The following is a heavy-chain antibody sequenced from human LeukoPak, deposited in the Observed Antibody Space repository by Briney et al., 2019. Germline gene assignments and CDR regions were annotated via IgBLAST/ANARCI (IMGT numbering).Heavy chain of an antibody. CDR3: ARARIMYYYDSSGYYSLFH. J-gene: IGHJ4*02. D-gene: IGHD3-22*01. V-gene: IGHV1-2*06. Sequence: ASVKVSCKASGYTFTGYYMHWVRQAPGQGLEWMGRINPNSGGTNYAQKFQGRVTMTRDTSISTAYMELSRLRSDDTAVYYCARARIMYYYDSSGYYSLFHWGQGTLVTVSS. CDR1: GYTFTGYY. CDR2: INPNSGGT.